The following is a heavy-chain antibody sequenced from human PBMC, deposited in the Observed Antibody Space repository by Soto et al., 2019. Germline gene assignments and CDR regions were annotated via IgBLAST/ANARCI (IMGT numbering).Heavy chain of an antibody. V-gene: IGHV3-30*18. CDR3: ANDEGVGGTLGLFDY. CDR2: MSSDGSKI. J-gene: IGHJ4*02. D-gene: IGHD1-26*01. CDR1: GFDFTYYA. Sequence: QVQLVESGGGAVQPGESLRLSCVASGFDFTYYAMHWVRQAPGKGLESVAVMSSDGSKIHHTDSVKGRFTISRDNSKNPLYLQMNSLRKEDTAVYFCANDEGVGGTLGLFDYWGQGTLVSVSS.